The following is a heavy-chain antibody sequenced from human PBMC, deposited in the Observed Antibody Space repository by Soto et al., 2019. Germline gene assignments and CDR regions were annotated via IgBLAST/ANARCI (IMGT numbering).Heavy chain of an antibody. Sequence: ASVKVCGEASESTFMNCDISWVRQATGQGLEWMGWMNPNSGNTGYALKFQGRVSMTRNTSIYTVYLELSSLASDDTAVYYCVRMASSGTLNWFDPWGQGTLVTVSS. CDR1: ESTFMNCD. J-gene: IGHJ5*02. V-gene: IGHV1-8*01. CDR2: MNPNSGNT. CDR3: VRMASSGTLNWFDP. D-gene: IGHD1-1*01.